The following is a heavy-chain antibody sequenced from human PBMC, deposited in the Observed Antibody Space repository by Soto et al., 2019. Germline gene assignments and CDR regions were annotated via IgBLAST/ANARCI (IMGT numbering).Heavy chain of an antibody. CDR1: GGSISSGGYS. CDR2: IYHSGST. J-gene: IGHJ3*02. CDR3: ARVSQTKFGRGQDFDI. D-gene: IGHD1-26*01. Sequence: PSETLSLTCAVSGGSISSGGYSWSWIRQPPGKGLEWIGYIYHSGSTYYNPSLKSRVTISVDRSKNQFSLKLSSVTAADTAVYYCARVSQTKFGRGQDFDIWGQRTMVTVSS. V-gene: IGHV4-30-2*01.